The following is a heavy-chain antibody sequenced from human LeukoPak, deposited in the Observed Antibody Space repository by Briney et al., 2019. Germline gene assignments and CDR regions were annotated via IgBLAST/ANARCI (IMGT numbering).Heavy chain of an antibody. J-gene: IGHJ4*02. CDR1: GFTFDDYA. D-gene: IGHD5-12*01. CDR3: AKDRGYSGYEEPFDY. Sequence: GGSLRLSCAASGFTFDDYAMHWVRQAPGKGLEWVSGISWNGGSIGYADSVKGRFTISRDNAKNSLYLQMNSLRAEDTALYYCAKDRGYSGYEEPFDYWGQGTLVTVSS. CDR2: ISWNGGSI. V-gene: IGHV3-9*01.